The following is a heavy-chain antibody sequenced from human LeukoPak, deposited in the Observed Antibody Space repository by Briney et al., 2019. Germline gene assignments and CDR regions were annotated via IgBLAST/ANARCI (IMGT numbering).Heavy chain of an antibody. J-gene: IGHJ4*02. D-gene: IGHD6-13*01. V-gene: IGHV3-21*01. CDR3: ARELIAAAGSPFDY. Sequence: GGSLRLSCAASGFTFSSYSMNWVRQAPGKGLGWVSSISSSSSYIYYADSVKGRFTISRDNAKNSLYLQMNSLRAEDTAVYYCARELIAAAGSPFDYWGQGTLVTVSS. CDR2: ISSSSSYI. CDR1: GFTFSSYS.